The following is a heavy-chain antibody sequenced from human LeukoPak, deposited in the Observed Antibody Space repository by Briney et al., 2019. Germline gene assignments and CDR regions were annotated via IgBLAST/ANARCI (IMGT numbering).Heavy chain of an antibody. CDR1: GYTFTSYG. CDR3: ASGYSYGSTSYYYGMDV. Sequence: ASVKVSCKASGYTFTSYGISWVRQAPGQGLEWMGWISAYNGNTNYAQKLQGRVTMTTDTSTSTAYMELRSLRSDDTAVYYCASGYSYGSTSYYYGMDVWGQGTTVTVSS. D-gene: IGHD5-18*01. CDR2: ISAYNGNT. J-gene: IGHJ6*02. V-gene: IGHV1-18*01.